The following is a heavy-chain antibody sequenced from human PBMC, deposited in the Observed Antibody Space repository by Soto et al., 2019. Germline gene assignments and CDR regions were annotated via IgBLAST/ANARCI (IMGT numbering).Heavy chain of an antibody. J-gene: IGHJ5*02. CDR3: ARGLSYSSSWYLAMGLWFDP. D-gene: IGHD6-13*01. CDR1: GYTFTSYY. V-gene: IGHV1-46*01. CDR2: INPSGGST. Sequence: KVSCKASGYTFTSYYMHWVRQAPGQGLEWMGIINPSGGSTSYAQKFQGRVTMTRDTSTSTVYMELSSLRSEDTAVYYCARGLSYSSSWYLAMGLWFDPWGQGTLVTVSS.